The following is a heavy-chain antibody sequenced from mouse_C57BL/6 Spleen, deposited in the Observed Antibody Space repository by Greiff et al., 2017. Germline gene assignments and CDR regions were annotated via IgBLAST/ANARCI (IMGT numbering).Heavy chain of an antibody. CDR1: GYTFTTYP. CDR3: ARGDDYESSMDY. J-gene: IGHJ4*01. V-gene: IGHV1-47*01. D-gene: IGHD2-4*01. CDR2: FHPYNDDT. Sequence: QVQLKESGAELVKPGASVKMSCKASGYTFTTYPIEWMKQNHGKSLEWIGNFHPYNDDTKYNEKFKGKATLTVEKSSSTVYLELSRLTSDDSAVYYCARGDDYESSMDYWGQGTSVTVSS.